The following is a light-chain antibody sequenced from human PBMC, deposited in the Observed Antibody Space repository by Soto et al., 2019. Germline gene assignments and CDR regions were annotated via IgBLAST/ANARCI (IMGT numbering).Light chain of an antibody. CDR3: QQASSFPHT. Sequence: DIQMTQSPSSVSAPVGDRVTISCQASQDIDKWLAWYQQKPGKAPKLLISAASTLQSGVPSRFSGSGSGTEFTLTIQSLQPDDIATYYCQQASSFPHTFGQGTKLEIK. CDR2: AAS. CDR1: QDIDKW. V-gene: IGKV1-12*01. J-gene: IGKJ2*01.